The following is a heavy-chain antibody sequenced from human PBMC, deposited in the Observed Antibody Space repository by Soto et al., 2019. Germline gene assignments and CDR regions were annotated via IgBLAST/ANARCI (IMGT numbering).Heavy chain of an antibody. V-gene: IGHV3-23*01. CDR1: GFTFSSYA. Sequence: GGSLRLSCAASGFTFSSYAMSCVRQAPGKGLEWVSSISGSGGSTYYADSVKGRFTISRDNSKNTLYLQMNSLRAEDTAVYYCAILTAAGDDAFDIWGQGTMVTVSS. CDR2: ISGSGGST. CDR3: AILTAAGDDAFDI. J-gene: IGHJ3*02. D-gene: IGHD6-13*01.